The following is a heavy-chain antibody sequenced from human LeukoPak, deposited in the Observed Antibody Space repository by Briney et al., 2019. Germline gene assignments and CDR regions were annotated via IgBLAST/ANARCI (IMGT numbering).Heavy chain of an antibody. Sequence: PSETLSLTCAVYGGSFRGYYWCWIPQPPGKGLEWIGEINHSGSTNYNPSLKSRVTISVDTSKNQFSLKLSSVTAADTAVYYCARGTRIYDSGTDWGQGTLVTV. CDR3: ARGTRIYDSGTD. D-gene: IGHD3-10*01. CDR1: GGSFRGYY. V-gene: IGHV4-34*01. J-gene: IGHJ4*02. CDR2: INHSGST.